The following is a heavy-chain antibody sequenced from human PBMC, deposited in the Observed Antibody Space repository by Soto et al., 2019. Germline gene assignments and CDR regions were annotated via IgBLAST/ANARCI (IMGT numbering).Heavy chain of an antibody. J-gene: IGHJ4*02. V-gene: IGHV1-46*01. CDR3: AREHGGCRVFDY. Sequence: ASVKVSCKTSGYTFTNYFIHWVRQAPGQGLEWMGIINPSADSTNYAQKFQGRVTVTRDTSTSTVYMELRSLRSEDTAVYFCAREHGGCRVFDYWGQ. D-gene: IGHD2-15*01. CDR2: INPSADST. CDR1: GYTFTNYF.